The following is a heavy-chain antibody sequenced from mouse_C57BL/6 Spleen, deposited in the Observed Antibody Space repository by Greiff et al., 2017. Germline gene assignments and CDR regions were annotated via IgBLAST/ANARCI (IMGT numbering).Heavy chain of an antibody. CDR3: ARDGLSWFAY. V-gene: IGHV3-6*01. CDR2: ISYDGSN. CDR1: GYSITSGYY. Sequence: EVKLVESGPGLVKPSQSLSLTCSVTGYSITSGYYWNWIRQFPGNKLEWMGYISYDGSNNYNPSLKNRISITRDTSKNQFFLKLNSVTTEDTATYYCARDGLSWFAYWGQGTLVTVSA. J-gene: IGHJ3*01.